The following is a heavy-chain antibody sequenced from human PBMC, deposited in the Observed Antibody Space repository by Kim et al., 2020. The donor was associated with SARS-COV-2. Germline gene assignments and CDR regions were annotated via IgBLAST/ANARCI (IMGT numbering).Heavy chain of an antibody. CDR2: IKQDGSEK. J-gene: IGHJ4*02. Sequence: GGSLRLSCVASGFTFSNDWMSWVRQAPEKGLEWVANIKQDGSEKNYVDSVKGRFTISRDNAKNSLYLQMDSLRVEDTAVYYCGRDMDYWGQGTLVTVSS. CDR1: GFTFSNDW. CDR3: GRDMDY. V-gene: IGHV3-7*03.